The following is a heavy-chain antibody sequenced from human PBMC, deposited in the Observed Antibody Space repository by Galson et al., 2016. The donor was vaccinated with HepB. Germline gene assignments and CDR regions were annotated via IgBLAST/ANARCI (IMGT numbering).Heavy chain of an antibody. J-gene: IGHJ3*02. CDR2: VYTRGIT. D-gene: IGHD3/OR15-3a*01. Sequence: TLSLTCTVSAHSISSGSSYWSWLRQPVGKGLEWIGRVYTRGITPYNDSRKRRATTSPNTSKNQFSLRLTSVTAADTTVDYCPREPFFDLDTNTRNNAFDIWGQGTMVTLSS. V-gene: IGHV4-61*02. CDR3: PREPFFDLDTNTRNNAFDI. CDR1: AHSISSGSSY.